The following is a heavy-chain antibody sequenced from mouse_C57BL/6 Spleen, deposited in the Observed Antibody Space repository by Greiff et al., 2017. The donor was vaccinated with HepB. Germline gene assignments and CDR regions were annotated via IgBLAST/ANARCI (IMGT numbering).Heavy chain of an antibody. CDR3: ARRDYDGSSAMDY. Sequence: QVQLQQSGPELVKPGASVKISCKASGYAFSSSWMNWVKQRPGKGLEWIGRIYPGDGDTNYNGKFKGKATLTADKSSSTAYMQLSSLTSEDSAVYFCARRDYDGSSAMDYWGQGTSVTVSS. V-gene: IGHV1-82*01. D-gene: IGHD2-4*01. CDR1: GYAFSSSW. J-gene: IGHJ4*01. CDR2: IYPGDGDT.